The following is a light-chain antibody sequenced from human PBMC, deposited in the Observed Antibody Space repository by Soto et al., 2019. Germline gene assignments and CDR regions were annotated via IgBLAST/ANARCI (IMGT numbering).Light chain of an antibody. Sequence: HSVLTQPPSASGTPGQRVTISCSGSGSNIGSNYVSWYQQLPGTAPKLLIFKNNQRPSGVPDRFSGSKSGTSASLAISGLRSEDEAGCYCATWDDSLSGWVFGGGTKVTVL. V-gene: IGLV1-47*01. CDR3: ATWDDSLSGWV. CDR2: KNN. J-gene: IGLJ3*02. CDR1: GSNIGSNY.